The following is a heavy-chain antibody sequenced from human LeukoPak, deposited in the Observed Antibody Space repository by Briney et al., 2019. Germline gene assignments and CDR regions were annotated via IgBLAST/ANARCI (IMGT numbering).Heavy chain of an antibody. V-gene: IGHV4-59*01. J-gene: IGHJ6*03. D-gene: IGHD1-26*01. CDR2: IYYSGST. CDR3: ARADTEATRDLDYYYYYMDV. Sequence: SETLSLTCTVSGGSISSYYWTWIRQPPGKGLEWIGYIYYSGSTNYNPSLKSRVTISVDTSKNQFSLKLSSVTAADTAVYYCARADTEATRDLDYYYYYMDVWGKGTTVTVSS. CDR1: GGSISSYY.